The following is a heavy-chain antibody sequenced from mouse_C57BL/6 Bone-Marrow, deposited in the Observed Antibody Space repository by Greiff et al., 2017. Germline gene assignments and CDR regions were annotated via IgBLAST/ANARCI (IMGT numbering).Heavy chain of an antibody. V-gene: IGHV1-19*01. CDR1: GYTFTDYY. Sequence: VQLQQSGPVLVKPGASVKMSCKASGYTFTDYYMNWVKQSHGKSLEWIGVINPYNGGTSYNQKFKGKATLTVDKSSSTAYMELNSLTSEDSAVYSCAPFYYYGSSYGFSYWDQGTLVTVSA. J-gene: IGHJ3*01. D-gene: IGHD1-1*01. CDR3: APFYYYGSSYGFSY. CDR2: INPYNGGT.